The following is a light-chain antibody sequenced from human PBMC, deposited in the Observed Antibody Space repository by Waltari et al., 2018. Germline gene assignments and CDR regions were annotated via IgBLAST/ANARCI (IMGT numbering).Light chain of an antibody. CDR1: QSIGNR. CDR2: YVS. V-gene: IGKV6-21*01. Sequence: EIVLTQSPDFQSVTLKEKVTITCRASQSIGNRLHWYQQKPDQSPNLLIKYVSQSFSGVPSRFSGTGSGTDFTLTINSLEAEDAATYYCHQSSSLPYTFGQGTKLEIK. J-gene: IGKJ2*01. CDR3: HQSSSLPYT.